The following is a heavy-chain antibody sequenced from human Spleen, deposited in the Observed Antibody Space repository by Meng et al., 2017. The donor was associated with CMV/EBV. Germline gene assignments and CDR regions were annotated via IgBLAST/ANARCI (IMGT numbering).Heavy chain of an antibody. CDR1: GFMFSDYH. J-gene: IGHJ4*02. Sequence: GESLKISCVASGFMFSDYHMSWIRQAPGKGLEWVSVIYSGGGSSYYADSVKGRFTISRDNSKNTLYLQMNSLRAEDTALYYCAKATYGGAYYFDYWGQGTLVTVSS. CDR2: IYSGGGSS. CDR3: AKATYGGAYYFDY. V-gene: IGHV3-23*03. D-gene: IGHD4-17*01.